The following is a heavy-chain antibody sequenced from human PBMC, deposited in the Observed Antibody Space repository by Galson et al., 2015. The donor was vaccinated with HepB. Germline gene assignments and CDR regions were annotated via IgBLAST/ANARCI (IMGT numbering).Heavy chain of an antibody. V-gene: IGHV3-30-3*01. CDR2: ISYDGSNK. CDR3: ARGRRTVTTFFYYYYGMDV. CDR1: GFTFSRYA. J-gene: IGHJ6*02. D-gene: IGHD4-17*01. Sequence: LRLSCAASGFTFSRYAMHWVRQAPGKGLEWVAVISYDGSNKYYADSVKGRFTISRDNSKNTLYLQMNSLRAEDTAVYYCARGRRTVTTFFYYYYGMDVWGQGTTVTVSS.